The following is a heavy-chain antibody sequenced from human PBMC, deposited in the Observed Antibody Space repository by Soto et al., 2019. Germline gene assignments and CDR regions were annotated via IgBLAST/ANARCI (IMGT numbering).Heavy chain of an antibody. V-gene: IGHV4-4*02. CDR2: IYHSGST. Sequence: PSETLSLTCAVSGGSISSSDWWSWVRQPPGKGLEWIGEIYHSGSTNYNPSLKSRVTISVDKSKNQFSLKLSSVNAADTAVYYCARDAGLRSMFEPWGQGTLVTVSS. J-gene: IGHJ5*02. D-gene: IGHD3-16*01. CDR1: GGSISSSDW. CDR3: ARDAGLRSMFEP.